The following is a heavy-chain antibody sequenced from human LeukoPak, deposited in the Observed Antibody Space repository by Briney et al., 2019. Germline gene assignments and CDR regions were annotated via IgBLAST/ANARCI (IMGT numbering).Heavy chain of an antibody. CDR1: GGSFSGYY. J-gene: IGHJ5*02. CDR2: INHSGST. Sequence: KPSETLSLTCAVYGGSFSGYYWSWIRQPPGKGLEWIGEINHSGSTNYNPSLKSRVTISVDTSKNQFSLKLSSVTAADTAVYYCARVFSGVTIFGVVIPHWFDPWGQGTLVTVSS. V-gene: IGHV4-34*01. CDR3: ARVFSGVTIFGVVIPHWFDP. D-gene: IGHD3-3*01.